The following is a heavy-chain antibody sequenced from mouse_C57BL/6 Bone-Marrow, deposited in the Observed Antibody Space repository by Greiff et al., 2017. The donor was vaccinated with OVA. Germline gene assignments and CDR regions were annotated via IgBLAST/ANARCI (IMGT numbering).Heavy chain of an antibody. Sequence: QVQLKESGPGLVQPSQSLSITCTVSGFSLTSYGVHWVRQSPGKGLEWLGVIWSGGSTDYNAAFISRLSISKDNSKSQVFFKMNILQADDTAIYYCARIGASFAYWGQGTLVTVSA. D-gene: IGHD3-1*01. V-gene: IGHV2-2*01. CDR1: GFSLTSYG. J-gene: IGHJ3*01. CDR2: IWSGGST. CDR3: ARIGASFAY.